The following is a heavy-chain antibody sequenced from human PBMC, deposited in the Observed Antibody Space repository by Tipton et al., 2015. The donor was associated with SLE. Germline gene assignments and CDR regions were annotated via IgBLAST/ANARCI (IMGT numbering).Heavy chain of an antibody. V-gene: IGHV3-21*01. J-gene: IGHJ4*02. CDR3: ARDTDDYGDYLGY. Sequence: SLRLSCAVSGFTFSSFSMNWVRQAPGKGLEWVSFISSSSSYKFYADSVKGRFTISRDNAKNSLYLQMDSLRAEDTAAYYCARDTDDYGDYLGYWGQGTLVTVSS. CDR1: GFTFSSFS. CDR2: ISSSSSYK. D-gene: IGHD4-17*01.